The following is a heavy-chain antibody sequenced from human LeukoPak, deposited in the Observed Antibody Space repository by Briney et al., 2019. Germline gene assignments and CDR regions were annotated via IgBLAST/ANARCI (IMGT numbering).Heavy chain of an antibody. CDR3: ARMSHYYYYMEV. V-gene: IGHV3-21*01. CDR1: GFTFSSYS. CDR2: ISSSGNYI. Sequence: GGSLRLSCAASGFTFSSYSMNWVRQAPGKGLEWVSSISSSGNYIYYADSVRGRFTISRDNAKTSLYLQMNSLRAEDTAVYFCARMSHYYYYMEVWGKGTTVTVSS. J-gene: IGHJ6*03.